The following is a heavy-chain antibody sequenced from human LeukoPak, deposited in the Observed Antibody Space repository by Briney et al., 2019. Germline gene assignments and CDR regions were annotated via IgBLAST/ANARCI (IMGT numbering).Heavy chain of an antibody. CDR1: GFTVSTNY. CDR3: NSFWA. J-gene: IGHJ5*02. V-gene: IGHV3-53*01. CDR2: IYGGGNT. D-gene: IGHD3-3*01. Sequence: GGSLRLSCAVSGFTVSTNYMSWVRQAPGKGLEWVAIIYGGGNTYYVDSVQGRFTISRDTSKNTVYLQMNTLRAEDTAVYYCNSFWAWGQGTLVTVSS.